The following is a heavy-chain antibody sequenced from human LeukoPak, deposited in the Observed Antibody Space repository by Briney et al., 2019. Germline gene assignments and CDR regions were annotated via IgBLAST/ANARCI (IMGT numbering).Heavy chain of an antibody. CDR3: ASSFYYDSRDY. Sequence: SETLSLTCVVYGGSFSGYFWSWIRQPPGKGLEWIGEITPSGSTNYSPSLKSRVSISIDTSQKKLSLRLTSVTAADSAVYYCASSFYYDSRDYWGQGTLVTVSS. D-gene: IGHD3-22*01. CDR1: GGSFSGYF. CDR2: ITPSGST. V-gene: IGHV4-34*01. J-gene: IGHJ4*02.